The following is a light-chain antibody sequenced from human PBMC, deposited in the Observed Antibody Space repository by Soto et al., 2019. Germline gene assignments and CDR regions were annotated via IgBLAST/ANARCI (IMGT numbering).Light chain of an antibody. CDR1: RDDVGGYNY. CDR3: SSYTRTTTFVV. Sequence: QSVLTQPPSASGSPGQSVTISCTGTRDDVGGYNYVSWFQHHPGKAPKLMIYEVYKRPSGVPARFSGSKSGNTASLTVSGLQLGDEAIYYCSSYTRTTTFVVFGGGTKLTVL. J-gene: IGLJ3*02. CDR2: EVY. V-gene: IGLV2-8*01.